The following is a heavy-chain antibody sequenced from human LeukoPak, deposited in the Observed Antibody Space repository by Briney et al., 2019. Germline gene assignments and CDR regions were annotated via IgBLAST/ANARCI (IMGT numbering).Heavy chain of an antibody. D-gene: IGHD1-26*01. CDR1: GGTFSSYA. Sequence: VASVKVSCEASGGTFSSYAISWVRQTPGQGLEWMGGIIPIFGTANYAQKFQGRVTITADESTSTAYMELSRLRSDDTAVYYCYRVGALDAFDIWGQGTMVTVSS. CDR3: YRVGALDAFDI. V-gene: IGHV1-69*13. J-gene: IGHJ3*02. CDR2: IIPIFGTA.